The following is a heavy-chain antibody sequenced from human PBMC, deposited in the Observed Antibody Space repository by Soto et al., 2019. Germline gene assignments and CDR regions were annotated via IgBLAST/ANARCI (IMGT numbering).Heavy chain of an antibody. Sequence: ASVKVSCTASGYAFTSYAMHWVRHAPEKRLEWMGWINAGNGNTKYSQKFQGRVTITRDTSASTPDIELTILRSEDTAVYYFAIEAGASTVSHAFDSWGQGTMVTVS. CDR2: INAGNGNT. D-gene: IGHD4-17*01. V-gene: IGHV1-3*01. CDR1: GYAFTSYA. CDR3: AIEAGASTVSHAFDS. J-gene: IGHJ3*02.